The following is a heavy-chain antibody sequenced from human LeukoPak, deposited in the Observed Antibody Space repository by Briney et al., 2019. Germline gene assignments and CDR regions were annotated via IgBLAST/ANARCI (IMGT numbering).Heavy chain of an antibody. J-gene: IGHJ4*02. CDR2: INPNSGGT. V-gene: IGHV1-2*02. CDR1: GYTFTGYY. Sequence: ASVKVSCKASGYTFTGYYMHWVRQAPGQGLEWMGGINPNSGGTNYAQKFQGRVTMTRDTSISTAYMELSTLRSDDTAVYYCARGDSSGYYYVWFDYWGQGTLVTVSS. D-gene: IGHD3-22*01. CDR3: ARGDSSGYYYVWFDY.